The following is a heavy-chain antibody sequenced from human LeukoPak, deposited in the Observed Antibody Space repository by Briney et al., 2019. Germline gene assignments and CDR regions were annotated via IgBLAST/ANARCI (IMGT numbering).Heavy chain of an antibody. J-gene: IGHJ4*02. CDR2: IYTSGST. V-gene: IGHV4-4*07. Sequence: SETLSLTCTVSGGSIASYYWSWIRQPAGKGLEWIGRIYTSGSTNYNPSLKSRVTISVDTSKNQFSLKLSSVTAADTAVYYCARDGVRGGVGGSDYWGQGTLVTVSS. CDR3: ARDGVRGGVGGSDY. CDR1: GGSIASYY. D-gene: IGHD3-10*01.